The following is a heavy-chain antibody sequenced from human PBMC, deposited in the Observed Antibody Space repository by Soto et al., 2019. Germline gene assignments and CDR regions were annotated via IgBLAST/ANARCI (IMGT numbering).Heavy chain of an antibody. CDR1: GYTFTSYG. CDR2: ISAYNGNA. J-gene: IGHJ4*02. Sequence: ASVKVSCKASGYTFTSYGISWVRQAPGQGLEWMGWISAYNGNANYAQKLQGRVTMTTDTSTSTAYMELRSLRSDDTAVYYCARELVAAASLYFDYWGQGTLVTVSS. CDR3: ARELVAAASLYFDY. D-gene: IGHD6-13*01. V-gene: IGHV1-18*01.